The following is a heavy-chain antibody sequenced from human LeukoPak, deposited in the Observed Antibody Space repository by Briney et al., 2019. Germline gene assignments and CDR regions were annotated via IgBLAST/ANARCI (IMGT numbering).Heavy chain of an antibody. D-gene: IGHD3-22*01. V-gene: IGHV2-70*11. CDR2: IDWDDDK. J-gene: IGHJ4*02. CDR1: GFSLSTNGMC. Sequence: SGPTLVNPTQPLTLTCTFSGFSLSTNGMCVSWIRQPPGKTLEWVARIDWDDDKYFRTSLETRLTISKDTSKNQVVLTMTNMDPVDTATYYCARGRGYFYDSSGYYTFDYWGQGTLVTVSS. CDR3: ARGRGYFYDSSGYYTFDY.